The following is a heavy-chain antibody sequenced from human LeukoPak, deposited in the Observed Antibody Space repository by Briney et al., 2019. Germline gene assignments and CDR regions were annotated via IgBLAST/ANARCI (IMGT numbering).Heavy chain of an antibody. CDR1: GFTFSSYG. D-gene: IGHD3-3*01. CDR3: AKDLISIFGVVNPTLFDP. Sequence: HPGGSLRLSCAASGFTFSSYGMHWVRQAPGKGLEWVAFIRYDGSNKYYADSVKGRFTISRDNSKNTLYLQMHSLRAEDTAVYYCAKDLISIFGVVNPTLFDPWGQGTLATVSS. V-gene: IGHV3-30*02. J-gene: IGHJ5*02. CDR2: IRYDGSNK.